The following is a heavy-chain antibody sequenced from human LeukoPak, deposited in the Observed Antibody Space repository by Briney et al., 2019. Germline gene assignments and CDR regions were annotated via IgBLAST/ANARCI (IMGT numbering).Heavy chain of an antibody. J-gene: IGHJ6*02. CDR2: INHSGST. D-gene: IGHD3-3*01. Sequence: SETLSLTCAVYGGSFSGYYWSWIRQPPGKGLGWIGEINHSGSTNYNPSLKSRVTISVGTSKNQFSLKLSSVTAADTAVYHCATSSGFYYYYGMDVWGQGTTVTVSS. CDR1: GGSFSGYY. V-gene: IGHV4-34*01. CDR3: ATSSGFYYYYGMDV.